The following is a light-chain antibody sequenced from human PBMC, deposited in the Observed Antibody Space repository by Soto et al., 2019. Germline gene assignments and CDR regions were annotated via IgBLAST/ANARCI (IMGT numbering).Light chain of an antibody. CDR3: TSYGGSNNVL. CDR2: EVS. V-gene: IGLV2-8*01. CDR1: SSDVGRYNY. Sequence: QSVLTQPASVSGSPGQSITISCTGTSSDVGRYNYVSWYQLHPGKAPKLIIYEVSKRPSGVPDRFSGSKSGNTASLTVSGLQAEDEADYYCTSYGGSNNVLFGGGTKLTVL. J-gene: IGLJ2*01.